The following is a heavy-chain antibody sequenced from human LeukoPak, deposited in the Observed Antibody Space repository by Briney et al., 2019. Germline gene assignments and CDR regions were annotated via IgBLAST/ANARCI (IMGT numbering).Heavy chain of an antibody. D-gene: IGHD6-13*01. CDR1: GFTFSSYA. J-gene: IGHJ4*02. V-gene: IGHV3-30*04. CDR2: ISYDGSNR. CDR3: ARRRIAAAGSSLDY. Sequence: GGSLRLSCAASGFTFSSYATHWVRQAPGKGLEWVAVISYDGSNRYYADSVKGRFTISRDNSKNTLYLQMNSLRAEDTAVYYCARRRIAAAGSSLDYWGQGTLVTVSS.